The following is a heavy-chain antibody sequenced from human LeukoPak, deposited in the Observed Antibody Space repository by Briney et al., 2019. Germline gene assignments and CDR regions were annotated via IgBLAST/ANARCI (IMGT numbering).Heavy chain of an antibody. CDR1: YVSINNYY. CDR2: IYYSRST. V-gene: IGHV4-59*08. CDR3: ARCVLGYYPYYYYYYMDV. Sequence: SSTQSSAYTVCYVSINNYYSSWIRLPPGDGLGWSLFIYYSRSTKYYRSLKSRVTISVDTSKNKFSLKLSSVTAADTAVYYCARCVLGYYPYYYYYYMDVWGKGTTVTVSS. D-gene: IGHD3-3*01. J-gene: IGHJ6*03.